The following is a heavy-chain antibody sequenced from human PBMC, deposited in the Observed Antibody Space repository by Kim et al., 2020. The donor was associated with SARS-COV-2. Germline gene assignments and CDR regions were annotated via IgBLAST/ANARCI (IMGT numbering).Heavy chain of an antibody. V-gene: IGHV3-74*01. Sequence: GGSLRLSCAASGFTFSSYWMHWVRQAPGKGLVWVSRINSDGSSTSYADSVKGRFTISRDNAKNTLYLQMNSLRAEDTAVYYCARGYQLLYYYYYGMDVWGQGTTVTVSS. J-gene: IGHJ6*02. CDR3: ARGYQLLYYYYYGMDV. CDR2: INSDGSST. D-gene: IGHD2-2*02. CDR1: GFTFSSYW.